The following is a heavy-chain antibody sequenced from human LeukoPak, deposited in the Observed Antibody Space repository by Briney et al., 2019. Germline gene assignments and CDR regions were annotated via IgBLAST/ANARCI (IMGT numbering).Heavy chain of an antibody. CDR1: GGSISSYY. CDR2: IYYSGST. J-gene: IGHJ4*02. V-gene: IGHV4-59*01. CDR3: ARTITYYDILTGPRGYFDY. D-gene: IGHD3-9*01. Sequence: SETLSLTCTVSGGSISSYYWSWIRQPPGEGLEWIGYIYYSGSTNYNPSLKSRVTISVDTSKNQFSLKLSSVTAADTAVYYCARTITYYDILTGPRGYFDYWGQGTLVTVSS.